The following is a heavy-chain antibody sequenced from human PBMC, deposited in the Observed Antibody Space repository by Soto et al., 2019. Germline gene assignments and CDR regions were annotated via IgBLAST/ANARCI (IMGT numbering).Heavy chain of an antibody. D-gene: IGHD6-13*01. Sequence: GESLKISCKGSGYSFTSYWIGGVRQMPGKGLEWMGIIYPGDSDTRYSPSFQGLVTISADKSISTAYLQWSSLEASDTAMYYCGRPGIAAAGKSGAFDIWGQGTMVTVSS. CDR2: IYPGDSDT. CDR1: GYSFTSYW. J-gene: IGHJ3*02. V-gene: IGHV5-51*01. CDR3: GRPGIAAAGKSGAFDI.